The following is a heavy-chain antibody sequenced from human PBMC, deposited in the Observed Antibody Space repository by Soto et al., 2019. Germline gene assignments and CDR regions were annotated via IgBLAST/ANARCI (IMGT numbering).Heavy chain of an antibody. D-gene: IGHD6-13*01. CDR1: GGTFSSYA. CDR2: IIPIFGTA. CDR3: ARVEQLVYWFDP. Sequence: QVQLVQSGAEVKKPGSSVKVSCKASGGTFSSYAISWVRQAPGQGLEWMGGIIPIFGTANYAQKFQGRVTITAGESTSTAYRELSSLRSEDTAVYYCARVEQLVYWFDPWGQGTLVTVSS. V-gene: IGHV1-69*12. J-gene: IGHJ5*02.